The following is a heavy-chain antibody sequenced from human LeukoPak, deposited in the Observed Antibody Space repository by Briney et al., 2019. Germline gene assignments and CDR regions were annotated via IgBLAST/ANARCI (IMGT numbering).Heavy chain of an antibody. CDR2: INPNSGGT. J-gene: IGHJ6*03. CDR1: GYTFTGYY. D-gene: IGHD3-10*01. CDR3: ARVYYYGSGRPNYYYFHMDV. Sequence: GASVKVSCKASGYTFTGYYMHWVRQVPGQGLEWMGWINPNSGGTNYAQKFQGRVTMTRDTSISTAYMELSSLRSEDTAMYYCARVYYYGSGRPNYYYFHMDVWGKGTTVIISS. V-gene: IGHV1-2*02.